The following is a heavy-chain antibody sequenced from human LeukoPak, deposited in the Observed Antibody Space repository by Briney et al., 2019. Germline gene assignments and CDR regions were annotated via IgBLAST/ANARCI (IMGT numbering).Heavy chain of an antibody. CDR3: ARDGYRGFDSHWYFDL. V-gene: IGHV3-23*01. CDR2: ISSSGRST. CDR1: GFTFSSYA. Sequence: GGSLRLSCAASGFTFSSYAMSWVRQAPGKGLEWVSAISSSGRSTYYADSVKGRFTISRDNSKNTVYLQMGGLRAEDLAVYYCARDGYRGFDSHWYFDLWGRGTLVTVSS. D-gene: IGHD5-12*01. J-gene: IGHJ2*01.